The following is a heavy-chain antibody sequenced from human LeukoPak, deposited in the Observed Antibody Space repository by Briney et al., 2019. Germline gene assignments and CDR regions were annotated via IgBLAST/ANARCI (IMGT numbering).Heavy chain of an antibody. V-gene: IGHV3-21*05. J-gene: IGHJ4*02. CDR2: ISSSSSYT. Sequence: GGSLRLSCSASGFTLSSYAMHWVRQAPGKGLEWVSYISSSSSYTNYADSVKGRFTISRDNAKNSLYLQMNSLRVEDTAVYYCVRNLAVAGTCFDSWGQGTLVTVSS. CDR3: VRNLAVAGTCFDS. CDR1: GFTLSSYA. D-gene: IGHD6-19*01.